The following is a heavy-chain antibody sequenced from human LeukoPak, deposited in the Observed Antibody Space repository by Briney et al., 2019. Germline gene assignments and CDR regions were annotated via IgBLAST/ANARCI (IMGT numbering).Heavy chain of an antibody. CDR3: AKNGWLRSSGLWGDY. V-gene: IGHV3-9*01. CDR1: GFTFDDYA. CDR2: ISWNSGSI. D-gene: IGHD5-12*01. Sequence: GGSLRLSCAASGFTFDDYAMHWVRQAPGKGLEWVSGISWNSGSIGYADSVKGRFTISRDNAKNSLYLQMNSLRAEDTAIYYCAKNGWLRSSGLWGDYWGQGALVTVSS. J-gene: IGHJ4*02.